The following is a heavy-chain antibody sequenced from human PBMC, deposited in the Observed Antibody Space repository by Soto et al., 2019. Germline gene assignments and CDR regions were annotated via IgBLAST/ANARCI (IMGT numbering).Heavy chain of an antibody. V-gene: IGHV5-10-1*01. CDR2: IDPSDSYT. CDR1: GYSFTSYW. J-gene: IGHJ5*02. D-gene: IGHD3-9*01. Sequence: GESLKISCKGSGYSFTSYWISWVRQMPGKGLEWMGRIDPSDSYTNYSPSFQGHVTISADKSISTAYLQWSSLKASDTAMYYCARHGGGYDILTGTFDPWGQGTLVTVSS. CDR3: ARHGGGYDILTGTFDP.